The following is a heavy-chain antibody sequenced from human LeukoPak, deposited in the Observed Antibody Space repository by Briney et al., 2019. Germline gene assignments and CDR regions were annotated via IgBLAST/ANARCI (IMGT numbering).Heavy chain of an antibody. Sequence: GGSLRLSCAASGFIFSSYGMHWVRKAPGKGLEWVAFIRFDGSSKYYADYVKGRFTISRDNSKNTLYLQMNSLRPEDTAVYHCAKDRGEDYHDNTSYQMILDSWGQGSLVTVSS. D-gene: IGHD3-16*02. CDR1: GFIFSSYG. CDR2: IRFDGSSK. V-gene: IGHV3-30*02. J-gene: IGHJ4*02. CDR3: AKDRGEDYHDNTSYQMILDS.